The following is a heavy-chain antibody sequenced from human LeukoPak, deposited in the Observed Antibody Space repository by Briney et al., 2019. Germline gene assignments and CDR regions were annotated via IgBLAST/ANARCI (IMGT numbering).Heavy chain of an antibody. CDR1: GFTFSSYW. CDR2: IKQDGSEK. Sequence: GGSLRLSCAASGFTFSSYWMSWVRQGPGKGLEGVANIKQDGSEKYYVDSVKGRFTISRDNAKNSLYLQMNSLRAEDTAVYYCARAKGSYYYGMDVWGQGTTVTVSS. J-gene: IGHJ6*02. V-gene: IGHV3-7*01. CDR3: ARAKGSYYYGMDV.